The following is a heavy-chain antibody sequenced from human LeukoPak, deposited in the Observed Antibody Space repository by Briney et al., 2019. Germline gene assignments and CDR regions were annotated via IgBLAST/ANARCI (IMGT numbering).Heavy chain of an antibody. D-gene: IGHD3-22*01. CDR3: ARAKYYDTSGHFIREAFDI. J-gene: IGHJ3*02. CDR1: GYSFIIYT. V-gene: IGHV3-30*04. CDR2: VSIDGNIK. Sequence: GGSLKLSCAASGYSFIIYTLHWVARAPQRGVRWGALVSIDGNIKYHADSVKGRFTISSENSKNTLFLQMNNLRPDDTAVYSCARAKYYDTSGHFIREAFDIWGQGTMVTVSS.